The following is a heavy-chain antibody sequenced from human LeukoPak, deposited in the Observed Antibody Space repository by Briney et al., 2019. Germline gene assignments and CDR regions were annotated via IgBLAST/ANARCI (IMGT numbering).Heavy chain of an antibody. V-gene: IGHV3-23*01. Sequence: GGSLRLSCAASGFTFSSYAMGWVRQAPGKGLEWVSAISGSGGSTYYADSVKGRFTISRDNSKNTLYLQMNSLRAEDTAVYYCAKDLEQQLATFDYWGQGTLVTVSS. CDR3: AKDLEQQLATFDY. D-gene: IGHD6-13*01. J-gene: IGHJ4*02. CDR1: GFTFSSYA. CDR2: ISGSGGST.